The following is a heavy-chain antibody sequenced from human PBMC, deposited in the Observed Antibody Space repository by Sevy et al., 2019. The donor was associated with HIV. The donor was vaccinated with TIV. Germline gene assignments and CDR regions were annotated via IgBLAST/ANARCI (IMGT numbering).Heavy chain of an antibody. CDR3: ARGPGVVAVAALNWFDP. J-gene: IGHJ5*02. Sequence: GGSLRLSCAAPGLTFSSYAMHWVRQAPGKGLEWVAVISYDGSDKYFADSVKGRFTISRDNSKNTLFLQMNSLRTEDTAVYYCARGPGVVAVAALNWFDPWGQGTLVTVSS. CDR1: GLTFSSYA. D-gene: IGHD2-15*01. CDR2: ISYDGSDK. V-gene: IGHV3-30*04.